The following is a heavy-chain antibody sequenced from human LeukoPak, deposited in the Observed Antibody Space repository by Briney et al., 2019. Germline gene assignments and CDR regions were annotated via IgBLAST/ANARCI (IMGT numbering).Heavy chain of an antibody. V-gene: IGHV3-23*01. CDR1: GYPFSDYG. J-gene: IGHJ3*02. CDR3: ARRRGGTGYDSFDI. D-gene: IGHD3-9*01. CDR2: RSESGGDT. Sequence: GATLRLSSVAAGYPFSDYGMRGVRQPPGERIKWASARSESGGDTNYADSLKDWFTISRDNTLNTLYLQMNNLRAEDSAVYYCARRRGGTGYDSFDIWGQGTMVTVSS.